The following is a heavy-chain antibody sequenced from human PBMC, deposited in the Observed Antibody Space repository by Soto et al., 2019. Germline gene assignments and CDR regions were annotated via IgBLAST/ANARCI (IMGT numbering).Heavy chain of an antibody. D-gene: IGHD2-2*01. Sequence: GGSLRLSCAASGFTFDDYTMHWVRQAPGKGLEWVSVITDNGSDTYYVDSVKGRFTISRDNSKNTLYLQMNSLRAEDTAVYYCAKLGSSSWSPHYYFDYWGQGTLVTVSS. J-gene: IGHJ4*02. CDR2: ITDNGSDT. V-gene: IGHV3-23*01. CDR3: AKLGSSSWSPHYYFDY. CDR1: GFTFDDYT.